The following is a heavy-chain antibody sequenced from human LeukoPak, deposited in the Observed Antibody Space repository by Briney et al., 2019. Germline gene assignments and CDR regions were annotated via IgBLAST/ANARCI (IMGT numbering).Heavy chain of an antibody. CDR3: VRDFNWAFDS. D-gene: IGHD7-27*01. J-gene: IGHJ4*02. V-gene: IGHV3-48*01. CDR1: GLKLSGLS. Sequence: GGSLGPSCQPPGLKLSGLSLNWFGRPPGKGLEWISNIRPSGSDMYYAASVKGRFTISRDSATNSLYLQMDNLEVDDSAVYFCVRDFNWAFDSWGQGTLVTVSS. CDR2: IRPSGSDM.